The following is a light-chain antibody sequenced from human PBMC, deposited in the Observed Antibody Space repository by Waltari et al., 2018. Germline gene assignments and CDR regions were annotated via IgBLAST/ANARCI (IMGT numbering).Light chain of an antibody. Sequence: QLVLTQSPSASASLGASVKITCPLSSGHSSNVIAWLQQQPEKGPRYLMKVNSDGSHRKGDEIPDRFSGSSSGAERYLAIASLQSEDDADYYCQTGGHGTWVFGGGTKLTFL. J-gene: IGLJ3*02. CDR1: SGHSSNV. CDR3: QTGGHGTWV. V-gene: IGLV4-69*01. CDR2: VNSDGSH.